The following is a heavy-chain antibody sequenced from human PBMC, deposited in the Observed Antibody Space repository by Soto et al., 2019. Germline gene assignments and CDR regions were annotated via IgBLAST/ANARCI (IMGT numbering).Heavy chain of an antibody. J-gene: IGHJ2*01. CDR3: AKSLDDMNDYRHSPNWYFDL. CDR1: GFTFDEYA. CDR2: ISWNSGSI. D-gene: IGHD4-4*01. V-gene: IGHV3-9*01. Sequence: EVQRVESGGCVVQPCRSLRLSCAASGFTFDEYAMHCVRQAPGKGLAWVSGISWNSGSIGYADSVKGRFTISRDNAKNSLYLQMNSLRAEDTALYYCAKSLDDMNDYRHSPNWYFDLWGRGTLVTVSS.